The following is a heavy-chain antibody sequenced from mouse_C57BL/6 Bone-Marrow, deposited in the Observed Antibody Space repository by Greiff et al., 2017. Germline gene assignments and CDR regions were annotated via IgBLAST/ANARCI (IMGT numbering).Heavy chain of an antibody. Sequence: VQLQQSGPELVKPGASVKIPCKASGYTFTDYNMAWVKQSHGKSLEWIGDINPNNGGTIYNQKFKGKATLTVDKSSSTAYMELRSLTSEDTAVYYCARARRSWFAYWGQGTRVTVSA. V-gene: IGHV1-18*01. J-gene: IGHJ3*01. CDR1: GYTFTDYN. CDR3: ARARRSWFAY. CDR2: INPNNGGT.